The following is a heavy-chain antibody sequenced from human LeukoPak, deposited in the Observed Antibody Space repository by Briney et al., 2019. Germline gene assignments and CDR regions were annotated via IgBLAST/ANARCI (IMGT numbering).Heavy chain of an antibody. CDR2: ICGGNNSS. D-gene: IGHD2-15*01. J-gene: IGHJ4*02. CDR1: GFTFSSYA. V-gene: IGHV3-23*01. Sequence: GGSLRLSCAASGFTFSSYAMSWVRQAPGKGLEWVSSICGGNNSSYYADSVKGRFTVSRDNSKNTLYLQMSSLRAEDTAVYHCAKGGSGSCYSWIDYWGQGSLVTVSS. CDR3: AKGGSGSCYSWIDY.